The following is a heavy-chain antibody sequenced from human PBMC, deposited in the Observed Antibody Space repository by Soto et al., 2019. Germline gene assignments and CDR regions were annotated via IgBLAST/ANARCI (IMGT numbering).Heavy chain of an antibody. J-gene: IGHJ6*02. D-gene: IGHD6-19*01. CDR3: ARTGVGAGNYYYYGMDV. CDR2: IYYSGST. Sequence: SETLSLTCTVSGGSISSSSYYWGWIRQPPGKGLEWIGSIYYSGSTYYNPSLKSRVTLSVDTSKNQFSLKLSSVTAADTAVYYCARTGVGAGNYYYYGMDVWGQGTTVTVSS. CDR1: GGSISSSSYY. V-gene: IGHV4-39*01.